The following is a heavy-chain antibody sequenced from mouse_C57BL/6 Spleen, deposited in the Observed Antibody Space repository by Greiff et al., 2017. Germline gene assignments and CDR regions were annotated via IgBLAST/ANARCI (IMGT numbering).Heavy chain of an antibody. J-gene: IGHJ2*01. CDR2: IHPNSGST. CDR3: ARLDIYYGSSAFDY. D-gene: IGHD1-1*01. CDR1: GYTFTSYW. V-gene: IGHV1-64*01. Sequence: QVQLQQPGAELVKPGASVKLSCKASGYTFTSYWMHWVKQRPGQGLEWIGMIHPNSGSTNYNEKFKSKATLTVDKSSSTSYMQLSSLTSGDSAVYYCARLDIYYGSSAFDYWGQGTTRTVSS.